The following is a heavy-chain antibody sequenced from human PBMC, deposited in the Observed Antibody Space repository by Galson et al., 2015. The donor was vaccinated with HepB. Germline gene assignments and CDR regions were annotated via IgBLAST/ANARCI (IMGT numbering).Heavy chain of an antibody. Sequence: SRRRAGAASGFTFSSYAMSWVRQAPGKGLEWVSAISGSGGTTYYADSVKGRFTISRDNSENTLFLQMNTLRAEDTAVYYCAKDRQYYYDSSGYYGLDCWGQGTLVTVSS. D-gene: IGHD3-22*01. V-gene: IGHV3-23*01. CDR1: GFTFSSYA. CDR3: AKDRQYYYDSSGYYGLDC. J-gene: IGHJ4*02. CDR2: ISGSGGTT.